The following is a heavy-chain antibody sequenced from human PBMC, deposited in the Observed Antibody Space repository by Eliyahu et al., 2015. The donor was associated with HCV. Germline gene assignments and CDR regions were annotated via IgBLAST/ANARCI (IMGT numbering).Heavy chain of an antibody. CDR2: IHYSGST. J-gene: IGHJ5*02. V-gene: IGHV4-59*01. CDR3: ASGGGGIAVTGTGGWFDP. CDR1: GGSXTTXY. Sequence: QVQLQESGPGLVKPSETLSLTCTVSGGSXTTXYWSWIRQPPGKGPEWIGYIHYSGSTNYNPPLKSRVTISVDTSKNQFSLNVTSVTAADTAMYYCASGGGGIAVTGTGGWFDPWGQGTLVTVSS. D-gene: IGHD6-19*01.